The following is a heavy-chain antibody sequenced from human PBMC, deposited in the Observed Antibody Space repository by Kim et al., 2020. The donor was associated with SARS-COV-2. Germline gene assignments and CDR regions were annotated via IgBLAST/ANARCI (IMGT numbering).Heavy chain of an antibody. D-gene: IGHD2-15*01. Sequence: SETLSLTCTVSGGSISSYYWSWIRQPPGKGLEWIGYIYYSGSTNYNPSLKSRVTISVDTSKNQFSLKLSSVTAADTAVYYCARVGYCSGGSCYPVWAHAFDIWGQGTMVTVSS. V-gene: IGHV4-59*13. CDR1: GGSISSYY. CDR3: ARVGYCSGGSCYPVWAHAFDI. CDR2: IYYSGST. J-gene: IGHJ3*02.